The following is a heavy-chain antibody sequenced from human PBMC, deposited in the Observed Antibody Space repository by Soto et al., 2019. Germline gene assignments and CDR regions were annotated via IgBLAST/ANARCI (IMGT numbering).Heavy chain of an antibody. Sequence: ASVKVSCKASGYTFTGYYMHWVRQAPGQGLEWMGWINPNSGGTNYAQKFQGRVTMTRDTSISTAYMELSRLRSDDTAIYYCARDSYDVNGYPYFDSWGQGTLVTVSS. D-gene: IGHD3-22*01. CDR3: ARDSYDVNGYPYFDS. CDR1: GYTFTGYY. J-gene: IGHJ4*02. V-gene: IGHV1-2*02. CDR2: INPNSGGT.